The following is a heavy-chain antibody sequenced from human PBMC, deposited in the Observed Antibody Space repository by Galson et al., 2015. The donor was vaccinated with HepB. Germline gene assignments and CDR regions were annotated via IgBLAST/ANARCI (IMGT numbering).Heavy chain of an antibody. J-gene: IGHJ3*02. D-gene: IGHD3-10*01. CDR1: GLIFSSYA. Sequence: SLRLSCAGSGLIFSSYAMGWVRQAPGKGPEWVSDISDNGDKTYYADSVRGRFTISRDNSKNTLYVQMNSLRVEDTAIYYCVRLFGSGSQIGLNAFDIWGQGTMVTVSS. V-gene: IGHV3-23*01. CDR2: ISDNGDKT. CDR3: VRLFGSGSQIGLNAFDI.